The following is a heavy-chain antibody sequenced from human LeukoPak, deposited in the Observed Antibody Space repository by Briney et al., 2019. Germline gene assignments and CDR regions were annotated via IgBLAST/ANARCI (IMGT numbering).Heavy chain of an antibody. CDR1: GFTFSNYW. D-gene: IGHD6-19*01. Sequence: GGSLRLSCAASGFTFSNYWMHWVRQAPGKGLVWVSRINDDGTRTTYADSVMGRITISRDNTKNSLYLQMNSLRAEDTAVYYCARDRLWLTSDYWGQGTLVTVSS. CDR2: INDDGTRT. J-gene: IGHJ4*02. V-gene: IGHV3-74*01. CDR3: ARDRLWLTSDY.